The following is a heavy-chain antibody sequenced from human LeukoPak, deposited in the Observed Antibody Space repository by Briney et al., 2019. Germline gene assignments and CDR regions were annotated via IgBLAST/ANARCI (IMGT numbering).Heavy chain of an antibody. D-gene: IGHD2-2*01. Sequence: SETLSLSCTDSGGSISSYYWGWIRQPPGKGLEWIGTIYHTGSTYYNPSLKSRVTISLDTSKNQFSLKLSSVTAADTAVYYCARDAIDMAVVPAAIIWGQGTLVTVSS. CDR2: IYHTGST. CDR3: ARDAIDMAVVPAAII. CDR1: GGSISSYY. V-gene: IGHV4-39*07. J-gene: IGHJ4*02.